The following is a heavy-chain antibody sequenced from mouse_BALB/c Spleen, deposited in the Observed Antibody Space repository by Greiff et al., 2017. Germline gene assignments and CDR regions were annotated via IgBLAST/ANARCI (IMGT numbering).Heavy chain of an antibody. Sequence: QVQLQQSGAELMKPGASVKMSCKATGYTFSSYWIDWVNQRPGHCLEWIGEILPGSGSTNYNEKFKAQATLTADTSSNTAYMQLSSLTSEDSAVYDCARAGDGTGGFTYWGQGTLVTVSA. D-gene: IGHD2-1*01. CDR2: ILPGSGST. V-gene: IGHV1-9*01. CDR3: ARAGDGTGGFTY. CDR1: GYTFSSYW. J-gene: IGHJ3*01.